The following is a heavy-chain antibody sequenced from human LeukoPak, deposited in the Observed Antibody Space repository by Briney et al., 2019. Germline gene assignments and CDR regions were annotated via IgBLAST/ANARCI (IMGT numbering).Heavy chain of an antibody. CDR1: GYTFTSYY. V-gene: IGHV1-46*01. J-gene: IGHJ4*02. D-gene: IGHD4-23*01. CDR2: INPSGGST. CDR3: ASMYGGNSYFDY. Sequence: ASVKVSCKASGYTFTSYYIHWVRQAPGQGLEWMGIINPSGGSTSSAQKFQGRVTMTRDTSTSTVYMELSSLRSEDTAVYYCASMYGGNSYFDYWGQGTLVTVSS.